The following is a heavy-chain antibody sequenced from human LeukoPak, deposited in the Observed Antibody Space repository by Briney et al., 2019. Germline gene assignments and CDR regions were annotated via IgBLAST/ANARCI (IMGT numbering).Heavy chain of an antibody. V-gene: IGHV3-64*01. CDR1: GFVFNSYS. D-gene: IGHD1-14*01. CDR3: AREEPAGSTDY. CDR2: IRNDGGRT. Sequence: GGSLRLSCAATGFVFNSYSMHWVRQAPGKGLECVSAIRNDGGRTYYANSVRGRFTISRDNSKNTLYLQMDSLTAEDPAFYYCAREEPAGSTDYWGQGTLVTVSS. J-gene: IGHJ4*02.